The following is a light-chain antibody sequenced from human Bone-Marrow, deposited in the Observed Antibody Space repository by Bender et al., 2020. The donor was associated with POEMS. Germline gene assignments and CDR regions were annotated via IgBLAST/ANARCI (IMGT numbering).Light chain of an antibody. Sequence: QSVLTQPPSASGTPGQRVPISFSGSSSKFGSYPVNWYQQLPGAAPKLVIFNNSQRPSGVPDRFSGSNSGTSASLAISGLLSDDEADFYCATWDDSLNGWVFGGGTKLTVL. V-gene: IGLV1-44*01. CDR1: SSKFGSYP. CDR2: NNS. J-gene: IGLJ3*02. CDR3: ATWDDSLNGWV.